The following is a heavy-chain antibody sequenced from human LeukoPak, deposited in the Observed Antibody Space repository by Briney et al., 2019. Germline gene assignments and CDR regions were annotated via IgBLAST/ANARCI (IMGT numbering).Heavy chain of an antibody. Sequence: GASVKVSCKASEGTFSSYAISWGRQAPGQGLEWRGGIIPIFGTANYAQKFQGRVTITTDESTSTAYMELSILRSEDTAVYYCARDGTPQRLGFYGVPLGWLPANWFDPWGQGTLVTVSS. J-gene: IGHJ5*02. V-gene: IGHV1-69*05. CDR3: ARDGTPQRLGFYGVPLGWLPANWFDP. CDR2: IIPIFGTA. D-gene: IGHD5-24*01. CDR1: EGTFSSYA.